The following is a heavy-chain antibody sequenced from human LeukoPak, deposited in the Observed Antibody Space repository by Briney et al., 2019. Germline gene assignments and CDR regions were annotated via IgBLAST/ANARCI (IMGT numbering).Heavy chain of an antibody. CDR1: GGTFSSYA. Sequence: SVKVSCKASGGTFSSYAISWVRQAPGQGLEWMGRIIPIFGTANYAQKFQGRVTITTDESTSPAYMELSSLRSEDTAVYYCARDADGDYALGYWGQGTLVTVSS. D-gene: IGHD4-17*01. CDR3: ARDADGDYALGY. V-gene: IGHV1-69*05. CDR2: IIPIFGTA. J-gene: IGHJ4*02.